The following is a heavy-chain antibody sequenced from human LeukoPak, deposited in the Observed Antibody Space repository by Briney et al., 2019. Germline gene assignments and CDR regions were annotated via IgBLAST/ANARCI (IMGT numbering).Heavy chain of an antibody. V-gene: IGHV1-2*02. D-gene: IGHD3-10*01. CDR2: INPNSGGT. CDR3: TRHRGYDETPTHAFDI. CDR1: GYTFTGYY. J-gene: IGHJ3*02. Sequence: ASVKVSCKASGYTFTGYYMHWVRQAPGQGLEWMGWINPNSGGTNYAQKFQGRVTMTRDTSISTAYMELSRLRSDDTAVYYCTRHRGYDETPTHAFDIWGQGTMVTVSS.